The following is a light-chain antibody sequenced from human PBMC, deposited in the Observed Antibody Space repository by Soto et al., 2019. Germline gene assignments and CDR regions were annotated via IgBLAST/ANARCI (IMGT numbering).Light chain of an antibody. J-gene: IGLJ2*01. V-gene: IGLV2-8*01. CDR1: GSDVGGYNY. Sequence: QSALTQPPSASGSPGQSVTISCTGTGSDVGGYNYVSWYQHHPGKAPKLMLYEVSTRPSGVPDRFFGSKSGNTASLTVSGLQAEDEADYYCSSYAGSNIYVVFGGGTKLTVL. CDR3: SSYAGSNIYVV. CDR2: EVS.